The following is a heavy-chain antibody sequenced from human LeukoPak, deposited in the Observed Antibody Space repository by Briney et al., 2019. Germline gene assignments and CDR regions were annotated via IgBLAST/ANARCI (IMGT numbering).Heavy chain of an antibody. J-gene: IGHJ6*02. D-gene: IGHD3-3*01. CDR3: ARQVLAIDFYGMDV. V-gene: IGHV4-59*08. CDR2: IYYSGST. Sequence: SETLSLTCTVSGGSINSHYWSWIRQPPGKGLEWIGYIYYSGSTNCNPSLKSRVTISVDTSKNQFSLKLNSVTAADTAVYYCARQVLAIDFYGMDVWGQGTTVTVSS. CDR1: GGSINSHY.